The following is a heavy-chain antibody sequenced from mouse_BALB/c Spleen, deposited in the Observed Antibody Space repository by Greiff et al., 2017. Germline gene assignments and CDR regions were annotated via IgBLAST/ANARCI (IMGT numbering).Heavy chain of an antibody. D-gene: IGHD2-2*01. CDR2: ILPGSGST. V-gene: IGHV1-9*01. CDR3: ASPWGGLRLGY. CDR1: GYTFSSYW. J-gene: IGHJ2*01. Sequence: QVQLQQSGAELMKPGASVKISCTATGYTFSSYWLEWVKQRPGHGLEWIGEILPGSGSTNYNEKFKGKATFTADTSSNTAYMQLSSLTSEDSAVYYCASPWGGLRLGYWGQGTTLTVSS.